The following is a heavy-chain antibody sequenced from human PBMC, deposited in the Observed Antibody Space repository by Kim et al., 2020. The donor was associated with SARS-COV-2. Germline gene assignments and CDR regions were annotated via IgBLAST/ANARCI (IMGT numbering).Heavy chain of an antibody. Sequence: GGSLRLSCAASGFTVSTNYMSWVRQAPGKGLEWVSVIYSGGSTYYADSVKGRFTISRDNSKNTLYLQMNSLRAEDTAAYFCARVAMRDDYNHDGFDYWGQGTLVTVSS. V-gene: IGHV3-53*01. CDR2: IYSGGST. J-gene: IGHJ4*02. CDR1: GFTVSTNY. D-gene: IGHD4-4*01. CDR3: ARVAMRDDYNHDGFDY.